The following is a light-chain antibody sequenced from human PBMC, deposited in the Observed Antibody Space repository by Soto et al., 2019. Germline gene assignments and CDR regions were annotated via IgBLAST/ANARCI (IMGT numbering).Light chain of an antibody. CDR1: SSDVGGYNY. J-gene: IGLJ2*01. CDR3: SSFAGNNNLL. Sequence: QPMLTQPPSASGTPGQSVTISCTGTSSDVGGYNYVSWYQQHPGKAPKLMISELSKRPSGVPDRFSGSKSGNTASLTVSGLQAEDEADYYCSSFAGNNNLLFGGGTKLTVL. V-gene: IGLV2-8*01. CDR2: ELS.